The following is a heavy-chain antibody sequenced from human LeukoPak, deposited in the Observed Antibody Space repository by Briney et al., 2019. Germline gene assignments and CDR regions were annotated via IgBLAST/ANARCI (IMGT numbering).Heavy chain of an antibody. Sequence: PGGSLRLSCAASGFTFSSYSMNWVRQAPGKGLEWVSSISSSSYIYYADSVKGRFTISRDNAKNSLYLQMNSLRAEDTAVYYCASEGTPPTNWFDPWGQGTLVTVSS. CDR1: GFTFSSYS. D-gene: IGHD1-26*01. V-gene: IGHV3-21*01. CDR2: ISSSSYI. J-gene: IGHJ5*02. CDR3: ASEGTPPTNWFDP.